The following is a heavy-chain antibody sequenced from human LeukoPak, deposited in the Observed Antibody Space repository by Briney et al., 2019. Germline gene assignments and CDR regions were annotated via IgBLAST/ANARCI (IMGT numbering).Heavy chain of an antibody. V-gene: IGHV3-7*01. CDR3: ARRRGYSSSYLFDY. CDR1: GFTFSSYW. CDR2: IKQDGSEK. J-gene: IGHJ4*02. D-gene: IGHD6-13*01. Sequence: GGSLRLSCAASGFTFSSYWMSWVRQAPGKGLEWVANIKQDGSEKYYVDSVKGRFTISRDNAKNSLYLQMNSLRAEDTAVYYCARRRGYSSSYLFDYWGQGTLVTVSS.